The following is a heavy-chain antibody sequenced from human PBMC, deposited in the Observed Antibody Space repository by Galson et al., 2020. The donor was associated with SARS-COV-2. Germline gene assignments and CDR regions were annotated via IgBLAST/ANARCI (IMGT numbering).Heavy chain of an antibody. V-gene: IGHV3-7*04. D-gene: IGHD3-22*01. J-gene: IGHJ5*02. CDR2: IKHDGSQT. CDR1: GFTFSHYW. Sequence: GGSLRLSCVASGFTFSHYWMSWVRQVPGKGLQWLANIKHDGSQTFYVDSVKGRFTISRDNATNSLYLQMDNMRVDDTAEYYCARDDKHHPANPWGQGTLVTVSS. CDR3: ARDDKHHPANP.